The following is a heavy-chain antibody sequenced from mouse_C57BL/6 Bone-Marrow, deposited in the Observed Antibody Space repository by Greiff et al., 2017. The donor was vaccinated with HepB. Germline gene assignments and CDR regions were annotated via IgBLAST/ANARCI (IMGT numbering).Heavy chain of an antibody. V-gene: IGHV3-3*01. CDR1: GFSINSDCY. Sequence: EVQGVESGPSLVRPSQTLSLTCTVTGFSINSDCYWIWIRQFPGNKLEYIGYTFYSGITYYNPSLESRTYITRDTSKNQFSLKLSSVTTEDTATYYCARDQGYYGSRYAMDYWGQGTSVTVSS. CDR3: ARDQGYYGSRYAMDY. J-gene: IGHJ4*01. CDR2: TFYSGIT. D-gene: IGHD1-1*01.